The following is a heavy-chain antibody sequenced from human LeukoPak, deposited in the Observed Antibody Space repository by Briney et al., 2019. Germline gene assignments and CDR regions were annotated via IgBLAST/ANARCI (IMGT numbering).Heavy chain of an antibody. V-gene: IGHV1-69*13. Sequence: ASVKVSCKASGGTFNSYAISWVRQAPGQGLEWMGGIIPIFGTANYAQTFQGRVTITADESTSTAYMELSSLRSEDTAVYYCASGYNWNYKRDHYYYYMDVWGKGTTVTVSS. CDR2: IIPIFGTA. D-gene: IGHD1-7*01. CDR3: ASGYNWNYKRDHYYYYMDV. J-gene: IGHJ6*03. CDR1: GGTFNSYA.